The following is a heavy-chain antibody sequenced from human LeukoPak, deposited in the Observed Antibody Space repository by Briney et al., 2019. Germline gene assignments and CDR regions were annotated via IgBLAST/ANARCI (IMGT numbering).Heavy chain of an antibody. Sequence: GGSLRLSCAASGFTFSSHWMHWLRQAPGEGLVWLSRVNGPGDRTHYADSVRGRFIISRDNAENTIGLQMNNLRAEDKAVYFCAREVFEGQRQSDAFDVWGQGTMVTVSS. D-gene: IGHD6-25*01. CDR3: AREVFEGQRQSDAFDV. CDR1: GFTFSSHW. CDR2: VNGPGDRT. V-gene: IGHV3-74*01. J-gene: IGHJ3*01.